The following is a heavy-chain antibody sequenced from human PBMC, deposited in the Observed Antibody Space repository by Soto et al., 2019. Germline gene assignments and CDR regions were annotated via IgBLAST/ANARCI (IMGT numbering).Heavy chain of an antibody. V-gene: IGHV3-48*03. CDR2: ITGSGMTI. D-gene: IGHD3-3*01. CDR3: ATDRFDFWSGAHNAFEI. J-gene: IGHJ3*02. CDR1: GFTFSNYE. Sequence: GGSLRLSCAASGFTFSNYEMNWVRQAPGKGLEWVAHITGSGMTIYYADSMKGRITISRDSAKKSLFLQMNSLRGEDTAVYYCATDRFDFWSGAHNAFEIWGQGTMVTVSS.